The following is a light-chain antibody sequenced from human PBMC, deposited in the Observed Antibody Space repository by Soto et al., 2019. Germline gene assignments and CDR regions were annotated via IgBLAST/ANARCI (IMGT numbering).Light chain of an antibody. CDR2: DAS. V-gene: IGKV1-33*01. CDR3: QHYYNSWT. Sequence: DIQMTQSPSSLSASVGDRVTITCQASQDISNYLNWYQQKPGKAPKLLIYDASNLETGVPSRFSGSGSGTDFTFTISSLQPEDVAVYYCQHYYNSWTFGQGTQVEIK. CDR1: QDISNY. J-gene: IGKJ1*01.